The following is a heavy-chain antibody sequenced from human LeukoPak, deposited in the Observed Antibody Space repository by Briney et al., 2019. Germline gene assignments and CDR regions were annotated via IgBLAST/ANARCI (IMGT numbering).Heavy chain of an antibody. CDR2: MEKELNGYAT. J-gene: IGHJ5*02. Sequence: GGSLRLSCAASGFTFSDSSIHWVRQASGKGLEXXXLMEKELNGYATAYAASVRGRFTISRDDSQNTAYLQMDSLKTEDTALYYCTRDSGTYNWLDPWGQGTLVTVSS. V-gene: IGHV3-73*01. D-gene: IGHD1-26*01. CDR3: TRDSGTYNWLDP. CDR1: GFTFSDSS.